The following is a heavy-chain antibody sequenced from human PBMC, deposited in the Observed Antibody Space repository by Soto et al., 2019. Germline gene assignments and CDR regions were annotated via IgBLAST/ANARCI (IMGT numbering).Heavy chain of an antibody. CDR2: IYYSGST. CDR1: GGSISSSIYY. J-gene: IGHJ5*02. D-gene: IGHD6-13*01. CDR3: ARQIAAAGRFDP. V-gene: IGHV4-39*01. Sequence: SETLSLTCTVSGGSISSSIYYWGWIRQPPGKGLEWIGSIYYSGSTYYNPSLKSRVTISVDTSKNQFSLKLSSVTAADTAVYYCARQIAAAGRFDPWGQGTLVTVSS.